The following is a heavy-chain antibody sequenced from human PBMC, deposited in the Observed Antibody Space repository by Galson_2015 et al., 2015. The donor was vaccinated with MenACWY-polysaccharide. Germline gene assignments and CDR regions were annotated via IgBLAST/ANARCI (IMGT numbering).Heavy chain of an antibody. CDR2: ISSGGTI. Sequence: SLRLSCVASGFTFSSYSMNWVRQAPGKGLEWVSYISSGGTIYYADSVKGRFTISRDNAKNSLYLQMNSLRDDDTAVYYCARVLKGLVGATPDYWGQGTLVTVSS. V-gene: IGHV3-48*02. J-gene: IGHJ4*02. D-gene: IGHD1-26*01. CDR1: GFTFSSYS. CDR3: ARVLKGLVGATPDY.